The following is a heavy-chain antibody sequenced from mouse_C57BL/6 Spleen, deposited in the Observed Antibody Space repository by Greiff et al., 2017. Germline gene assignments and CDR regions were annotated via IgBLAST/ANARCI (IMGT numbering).Heavy chain of an antibody. CDR1: GYTFTNYW. CDR2: IYPGGGYT. J-gene: IGHJ4*01. V-gene: IGHV1-63*01. D-gene: IGHD2-12*01. Sequence: VQLQQSGAELVRPGTSVKMSCKASGYTFTNYWIGWAKQRPGHGLEWIGDIYPGGGYTNYNEKFKGKATLTADKSSSTAYMQFSNLTSEDSYSSYVARYDPYYAMDYCGQGASVTVSS. CDR3: ARYDPYYAMDY.